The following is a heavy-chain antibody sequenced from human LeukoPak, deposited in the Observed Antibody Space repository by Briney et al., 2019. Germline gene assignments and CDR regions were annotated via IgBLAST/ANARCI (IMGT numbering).Heavy chain of an antibody. CDR2: ISAYNGNT. J-gene: IGHJ5*02. V-gene: IGHV1-18*01. CDR3: ARVPPGASSSWYILFDNWFDP. Sequence: ASVKVSCKASGYTFTSYGISRVRQAPGQGLEWMGWISAYNGNTNYAQKLQGRVTMTTDTSTSTAYMELRSLRSDDTAVYYCARVPPGASSSWYILFDNWFDPWGQGTLVTVSS. D-gene: IGHD6-13*01. CDR1: GYTFTSYG.